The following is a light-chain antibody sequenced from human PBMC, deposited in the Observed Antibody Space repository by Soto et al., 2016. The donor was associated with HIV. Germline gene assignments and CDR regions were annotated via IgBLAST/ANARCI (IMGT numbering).Light chain of an antibody. CDR2: DDS. J-gene: IGLJ2*01. CDR3: QVWDSSTNHVV. CDR1: NIGSKS. Sequence: SYELTQSPSVSVAPGKTARIACGGNNIGSKSVHWYQQKPGQAPVLVVYDDSDRPSGIPERFSGFNSGNSATLTISRVEAGDEADYFCQVWDSSTNHVVFGGGTKLTVL. V-gene: IGLV3-21*03.